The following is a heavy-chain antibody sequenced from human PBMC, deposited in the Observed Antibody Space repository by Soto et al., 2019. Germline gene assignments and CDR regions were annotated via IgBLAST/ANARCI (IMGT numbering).Heavy chain of an antibody. CDR3: ARGDSSSWYIYYGMDV. D-gene: IGHD6-13*01. V-gene: IGHV3-33*01. Sequence: GGSLRLSCAASGFTFSSYGMHWVRQAPGKGLEWVAVIWYDGSNKYYADSVKGRFTISRDNSKNTLYLQMNSLRAEDTAVYYCARGDSSSWYIYYGMDVWGQGTTVTVSS. CDR2: IWYDGSNK. CDR1: GFTFSSYG. J-gene: IGHJ6*02.